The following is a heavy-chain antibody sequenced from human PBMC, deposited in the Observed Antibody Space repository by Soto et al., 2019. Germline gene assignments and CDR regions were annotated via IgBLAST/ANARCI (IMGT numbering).Heavy chain of an antibody. CDR3: TTYDYIWGKERYRWAY. Sequence: EVQLVESGGGSVKPGGSLRLSCAASGFQFNIAWMSWVRQAPGEGLEWVARIKSETDGGTTDYAAPVEGRFTISRDDSKNTLDLQMSNLKTEDTAVYFCTTYDYIWGKERYRWAYWGQGALVTVSS. CDR2: IKSETDGGTT. CDR1: GFQFNIAW. J-gene: IGHJ4*02. D-gene: IGHD3-16*01. V-gene: IGHV3-15*01.